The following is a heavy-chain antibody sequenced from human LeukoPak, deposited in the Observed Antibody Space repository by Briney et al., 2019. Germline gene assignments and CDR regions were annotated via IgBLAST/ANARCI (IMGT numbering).Heavy chain of an antibody. D-gene: IGHD3-10*01. J-gene: IGHJ1*01. CDR1: GGSISSSSYY. Sequence: SETLSLTCTVSGGSISSSSYYWGWIRQPPGKGLEWIGSIYYSGSTYYNPSLKSRVTISVDTSKNQFSLKLSSVTAADTAVYYCVRTKGSGSYPSYFQHWGQGTLVTVSS. V-gene: IGHV4-39*01. CDR2: IYYSGST. CDR3: VRTKGSGSYPSYFQH.